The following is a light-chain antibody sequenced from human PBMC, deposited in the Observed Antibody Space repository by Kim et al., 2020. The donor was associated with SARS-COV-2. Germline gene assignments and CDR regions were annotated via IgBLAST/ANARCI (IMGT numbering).Light chain of an antibody. CDR3: QAWDSSTWV. V-gene: IGLV3-1*01. Sequence: SYELTQPPSVSVSPGQTASITCSADKLGDKYVCWYQQRPGQSPVLVISQDTKRPSGIPERFSGPNSGNTATLTISGTQAMDEADYYCQAWDSSTWVFGGG. J-gene: IGLJ3*02. CDR2: QDT. CDR1: KLGDKY.